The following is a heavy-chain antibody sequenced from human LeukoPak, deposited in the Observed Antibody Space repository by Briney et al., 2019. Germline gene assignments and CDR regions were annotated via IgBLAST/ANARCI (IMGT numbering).Heavy chain of an antibody. CDR3: ARHVSMVRGVKVHAFDI. V-gene: IGHV4-59*08. J-gene: IGHJ3*02. CDR1: GGSISYYY. Sequence: TSETLSLTCTVSGGSISYYYWSWIRQPPGKGLEWIGYINDSGRTNYNSSLKSRVTISVDTSNNQFSLKLSSVTAADTAVYYCARHVSMVRGVKVHAFDIWGQGTVVIVSS. D-gene: IGHD3-10*01. CDR2: INDSGRT.